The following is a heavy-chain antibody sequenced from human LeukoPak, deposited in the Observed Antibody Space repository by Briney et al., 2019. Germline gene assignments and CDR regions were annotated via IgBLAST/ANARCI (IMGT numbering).Heavy chain of an antibody. CDR3: ASYGDIVATTDY. Sequence: GGSLRPSCAATGFTFSSSWMHWVRQAPEKGLVWVSRINSDGSSTSYADSVKGRFTISRDNSKNTLYLQMNSLRAEDTAVYYCASYGDIVATTDYWGQGTLVTVSS. V-gene: IGHV3-74*01. CDR1: GFTFSSSW. CDR2: INSDGSST. D-gene: IGHD5-12*01. J-gene: IGHJ4*02.